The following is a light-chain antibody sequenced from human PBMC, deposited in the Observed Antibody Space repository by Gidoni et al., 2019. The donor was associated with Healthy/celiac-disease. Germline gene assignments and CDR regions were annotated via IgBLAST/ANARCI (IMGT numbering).Light chain of an antibody. CDR3: QQYGSSPPLT. CDR1: QSVSSSY. V-gene: IGKV3-20*01. J-gene: IGKJ4*01. CDR2: GAS. Sequence: ELVLTQSPGTLSLSPGERATLSCRASQSVSSSYLAWYQQQPGQAPRLLIYGASSRATGIPDRFSGSGSGTDFTLTISRLEPEDFAVYYCQQYGSSPPLTFGGGTKVEIK.